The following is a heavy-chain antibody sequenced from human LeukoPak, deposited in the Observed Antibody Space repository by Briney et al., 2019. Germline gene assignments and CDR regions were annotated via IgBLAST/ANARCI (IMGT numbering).Heavy chain of an antibody. D-gene: IGHD2-2*01. CDR3: ARESRVPAAMFDY. V-gene: IGHV1-69*04. CDR1: GGTFSSYA. J-gene: IGHJ4*02. Sequence: SVKVSCKASGGTFSSYAISWVRQAPGQGLEWMGRIIPILGIANYAQKFQGRVTITADKSTSTAYMELSSLRSEDTAVYYCARESRVPAAMFDYWGQGTLVTVSS. CDR2: IIPILGIA.